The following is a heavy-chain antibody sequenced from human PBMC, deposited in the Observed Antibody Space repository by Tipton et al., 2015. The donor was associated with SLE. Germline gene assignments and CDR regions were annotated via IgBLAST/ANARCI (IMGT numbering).Heavy chain of an antibody. Sequence: GSLRLSCAASGFTFSSYSMNWVRQAPGKGLEWVSYISSGSSTIYYADSVKGRFTIPRDNAKNSLYLQLNSLRVEDSAVYHCARDDTTDSSGMNAFDLWGRGTVVTVSS. V-gene: IGHV3-48*04. D-gene: IGHD1-26*01. CDR2: ISSGSSTI. CDR3: ARDDTTDSSGMNAFDL. CDR1: GFTFSSYS. J-gene: IGHJ3*01.